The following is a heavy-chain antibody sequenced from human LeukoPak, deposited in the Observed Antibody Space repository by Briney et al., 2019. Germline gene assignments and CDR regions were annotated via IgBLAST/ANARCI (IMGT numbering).Heavy chain of an antibody. Sequence: SETLSLTCAVYGGSFSGYYWSWIRQPPGKGLEWIGEINHSGSTNYNPSLKSRVTISVDTSKNQFSLKLSSVTAADTAVYYCARAPPYDFWSGYNYYYYYMDVWGKGTTVTVSS. J-gene: IGHJ6*03. CDR3: ARAPPYDFWSGYNYYYYYMDV. D-gene: IGHD3-3*01. CDR2: INHSGST. V-gene: IGHV4-34*01. CDR1: GGSFSGYY.